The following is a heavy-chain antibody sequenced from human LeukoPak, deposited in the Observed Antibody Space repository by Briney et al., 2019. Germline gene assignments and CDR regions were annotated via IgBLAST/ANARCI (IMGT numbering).Heavy chain of an antibody. V-gene: IGHV5-51*01. D-gene: IGHD5-18*01. J-gene: IGHJ4*02. CDR3: ARGRGYSYGTDFDY. CDR1: GYDFTNSW. Sequence: GESLKISCKGSGYDFTNSWIAWVRQMPGKGLEWMANLYPGDSDTRYSPSFQGQVTISADKSISTAYLQWRSLKASDSAMYYCARGRGYSYGTDFDYWGQGTLVTVSS. CDR2: LYPGDSDT.